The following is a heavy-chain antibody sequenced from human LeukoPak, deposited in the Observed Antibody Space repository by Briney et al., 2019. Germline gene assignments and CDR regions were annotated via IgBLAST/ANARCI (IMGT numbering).Heavy chain of an antibody. J-gene: IGHJ4*02. CDR1: GGSISSSSYY. Sequence: HPSETLSLTCTVSGGSISSSSYYWGWIRQPPGKGLEWIGSIYYSGSTYYNPPLKSRVTISVDTSKNQFSLKLSSVTAADTAVYYCARDYDILTGSSAVDYWGQGTLVTVSS. CDR3: ARDYDILTGSSAVDY. D-gene: IGHD3-9*01. V-gene: IGHV4-39*02. CDR2: IYYSGST.